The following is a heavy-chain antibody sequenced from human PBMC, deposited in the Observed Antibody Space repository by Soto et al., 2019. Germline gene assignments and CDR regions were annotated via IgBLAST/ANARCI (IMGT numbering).Heavy chain of an antibody. V-gene: IGHV1-3*01. CDR3: ARDISRYCSGGSCHRITYNWFDP. CDR2: INAGNGNT. J-gene: IGHJ5*02. CDR1: GYTFTSYA. Sequence: QVQLVQSGAEVKKPGASVKVSCKASGYTFTSYAMHWVRQAPGQRLEGMGWINAGNGNTKYAQKFQGRVTITRDTSASTAYMELSSLRSEDTAVYYCARDISRYCSGGSCHRITYNWFDPWGQGTLVTVSS. D-gene: IGHD2-15*01.